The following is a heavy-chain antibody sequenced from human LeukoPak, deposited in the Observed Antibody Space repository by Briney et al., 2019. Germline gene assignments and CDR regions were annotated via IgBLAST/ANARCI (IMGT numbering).Heavy chain of an antibody. J-gene: IGHJ4*02. Sequence: GGSLRLSCAASGFTFSSYEMNWVRQAPGKGLEWVSYISSSGSTIYHADSVKGRFTISRDNAKNALYLQMNSLRAEDTAVYYCARQEVDYGAPAEFHNWGQGTLVTVSS. CDR2: ISSSGSTI. CDR3: ARQEVDYGAPAEFHN. D-gene: IGHD4-17*01. V-gene: IGHV3-48*03. CDR1: GFTFSSYE.